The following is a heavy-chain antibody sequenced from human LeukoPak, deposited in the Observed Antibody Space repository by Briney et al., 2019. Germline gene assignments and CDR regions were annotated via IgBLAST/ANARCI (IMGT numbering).Heavy chain of an antibody. D-gene: IGHD3-3*01. J-gene: IGHJ4*02. Sequence: GASVKVSCKASGYTFTSYAMHWVRQAPGQRLEWMGWINAGNGNTKYSQKFQGRVTITRDTSASTAYMELSSLRSEDTAVYYCVRGRITIFGVVIIAFDYWGQGTLVTVSS. CDR1: GYTFTSYA. CDR3: VRGRITIFGVVIIAFDY. V-gene: IGHV1-3*01. CDR2: INAGNGNT.